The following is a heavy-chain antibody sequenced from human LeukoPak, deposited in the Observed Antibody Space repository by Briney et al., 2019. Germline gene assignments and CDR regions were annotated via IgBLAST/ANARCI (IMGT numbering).Heavy chain of an antibody. CDR1: GYTFTSYG. V-gene: IGHV1-18*01. CDR3: ASRSIAVGGHAFDI. CDR2: ISPYNGNT. Sequence: ASVKVSCKASGYTFTSYGISWVRQAPGQGLEWMGWISPYNGNTNYAQKLQGRVTMTTDTSTSTAYMELRSLRSDDTAVYYCASRSIAVGGHAFDIWGQGTMVTVSS. D-gene: IGHD6-19*01. J-gene: IGHJ3*02.